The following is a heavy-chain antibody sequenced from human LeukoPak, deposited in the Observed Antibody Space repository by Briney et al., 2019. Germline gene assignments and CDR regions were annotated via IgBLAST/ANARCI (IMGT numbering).Heavy chain of an antibody. D-gene: IGHD3-9*01. Sequence: PSETLSPTCAVYGGSFSDYYWSWIRQPPGKGLEWIGEINHSGSTNYNPSLKSRVTISVDTSKNQFSLKLSSVTAADTAVYYCARGGDWLSPSNAFDIWGQGTMVTVSS. CDR1: GGSFSDYY. J-gene: IGHJ3*02. CDR3: ARGGDWLSPSNAFDI. CDR2: INHSGST. V-gene: IGHV4-34*01.